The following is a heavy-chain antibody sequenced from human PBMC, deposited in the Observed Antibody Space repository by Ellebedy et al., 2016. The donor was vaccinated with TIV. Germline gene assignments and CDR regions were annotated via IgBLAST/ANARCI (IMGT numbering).Heavy chain of an antibody. Sequence: GGSLRLSCAASGFTFSNYWMSWVRQAPGEGLEWVANIKQDGSEKYYVDSVKGRFTISRDDAKNSLYLQMNSLRVEDTAVYYCAKMPDFDYWGQGTLVTVSS. CDR2: IKQDGSEK. V-gene: IGHV3-7*03. D-gene: IGHD2-2*01. CDR1: GFTFSNYW. CDR3: AKMPDFDY. J-gene: IGHJ4*02.